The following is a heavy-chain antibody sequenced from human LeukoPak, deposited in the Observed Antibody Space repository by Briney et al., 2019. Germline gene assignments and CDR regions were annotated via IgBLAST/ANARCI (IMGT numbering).Heavy chain of an antibody. D-gene: IGHD6-13*01. V-gene: IGHV1-2*02. J-gene: IGHJ5*02. CDR1: GYTFTGYY. CDR3: AREGIAAAGRPDRLWFDP. CDR2: INPNSGGT. Sequence: ASVKVSCKASGYTFTGYYIHWVRQAPGQGLEWMGWINPNSGGTNYAQKFQGRVTMTRDTSISTAYMELSRLRSDDTAVYYCAREGIAAAGRPDRLWFDPWGQGTLVTVSS.